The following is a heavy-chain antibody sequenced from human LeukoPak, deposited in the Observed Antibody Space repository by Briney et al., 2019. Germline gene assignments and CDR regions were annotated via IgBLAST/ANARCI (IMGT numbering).Heavy chain of an antibody. CDR3: AREGNGDDWFDP. V-gene: IGHV3-74*01. Sequence: AGGSLRLSCAASGFTFSSYWMHWVRQAPGKGLVWVSRINSDGSSTSYADSVKGRFTISRDNAKNTLYLQMNSLRAEDTAVYYCAREGNGDDWFDPWGQGTLVTVSS. D-gene: IGHD4-17*01. J-gene: IGHJ5*02. CDR1: GFTFSSYW. CDR2: INSDGSST.